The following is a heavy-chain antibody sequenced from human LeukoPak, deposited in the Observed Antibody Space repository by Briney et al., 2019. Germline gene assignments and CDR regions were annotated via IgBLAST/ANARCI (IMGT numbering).Heavy chain of an antibody. CDR2: IIPIFGTA. CDR1: GGTFSSYA. Sequence: SVKVSCKASGGTFSSYAISWVRQAPGQGLEWMGGIIPIFGTANYAQKFQGRVTITADESTSTAYMELSSLRSEDTAVYYCARDQQVVQGYYYNGMDVWGQGTTVTVSS. CDR3: ARDQQVVQGYYYNGMDV. J-gene: IGHJ6*02. D-gene: IGHD6-13*01. V-gene: IGHV1-69*13.